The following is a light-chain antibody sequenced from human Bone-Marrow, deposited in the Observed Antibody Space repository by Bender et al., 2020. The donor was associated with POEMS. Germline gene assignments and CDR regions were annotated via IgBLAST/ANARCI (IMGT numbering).Light chain of an antibody. Sequence: QSVLTQPPSASGTPGQRVTISCSGSSSNIGVSYVHWYLQLPGTAPKLPIYRNNQRPSGVPDRFSGSKSGTSASLAISGLQSEDEADYYCAVWDDSLNGWVFGGGTKLTVL. CDR2: RNN. CDR3: AVWDDSLNGWV. V-gene: IGLV1-44*01. J-gene: IGLJ3*02. CDR1: SSNIGVSY.